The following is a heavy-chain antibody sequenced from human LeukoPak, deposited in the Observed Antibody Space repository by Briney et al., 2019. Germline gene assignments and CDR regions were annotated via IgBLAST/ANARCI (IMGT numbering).Heavy chain of an antibody. CDR2: IYYSGST. Sequence: SQTLSLTCTVSGGSISSGDYYWSWIRQPPGKGLEWIGYIYYSGSTYYNPSLKSRVTISVDTSKNQFSLKLSSVTAVDTAVYYCARGYYDFWSGYLPSFDYWGQGTLVTVSS. D-gene: IGHD3-3*01. CDR3: ARGYYDFWSGYLPSFDY. V-gene: IGHV4-30-4*08. CDR1: GGSISSGDYY. J-gene: IGHJ4*02.